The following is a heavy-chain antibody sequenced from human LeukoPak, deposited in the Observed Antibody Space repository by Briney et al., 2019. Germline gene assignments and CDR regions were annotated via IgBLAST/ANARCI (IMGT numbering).Heavy chain of an antibody. CDR3: ARGPIAMVRGVIINNWFDP. D-gene: IGHD3-10*01. CDR2: ISAYNGNT. J-gene: IGHJ5*02. V-gene: IGHV1-18*01. Sequence: ASVKVSCKASGYTFTSYGISWVRQAPGQGLEWMGWISAYNGNTNYAQKFQGRVTITTDESTSTAYMELSSLRSEDTAVYYCARGPIAMVRGVIINNWFDPWGQGTLVTVSS. CDR1: GYTFTSYG.